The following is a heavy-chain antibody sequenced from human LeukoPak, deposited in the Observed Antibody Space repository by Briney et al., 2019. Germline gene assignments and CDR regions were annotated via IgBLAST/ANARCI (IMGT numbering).Heavy chain of an antibody. D-gene: IGHD3-16*01. V-gene: IGHV3-30-3*01. CDR3: AKDRDRFSYAAPFDY. CDR2: ISYDGGNK. Sequence: GGSLRLSCAASGFTFSHFGLHWVRQAPGKGLEWVALISYDGGNKYYAASLKGRFTISRDNSENTLYLQINSLTAEDTAVYYCAKDRDRFSYAAPFDYWGQGTLVTVSS. J-gene: IGHJ4*02. CDR1: GFTFSHFG.